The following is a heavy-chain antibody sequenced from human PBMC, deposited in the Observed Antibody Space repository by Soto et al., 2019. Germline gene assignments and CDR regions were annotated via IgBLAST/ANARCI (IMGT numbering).Heavy chain of an antibody. D-gene: IGHD5-12*01. V-gene: IGHV3-48*03. CDR3: ASHGCTSYQRLFDC. CDR1: GFTFSDYE. Sequence: GGSLRLSCAASGFTFSDYEMNWVRQAPGKGLEWISYITSSGTIQFYADSVKGRFTVSRDNAKNIVYLQMNSLRVEDTALYYCASHGCTSYQRLFDCWGQGAQVTVSS. J-gene: IGHJ4*02. CDR2: ITSSGTIQ.